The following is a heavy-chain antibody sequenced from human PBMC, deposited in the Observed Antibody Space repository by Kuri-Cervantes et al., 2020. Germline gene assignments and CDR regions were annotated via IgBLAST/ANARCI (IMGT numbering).Heavy chain of an antibody. Sequence: GGSLRLSCAASGFTFSSYWMSWVRQAPGKGLEWVAKIKQDGSEKYYVDSVKGRFTISRDNAKNSLYLQMNSLRAEDTAVYYCARDPYYGDYVKTFDYWGQGTLVTVSS. D-gene: IGHD4-17*01. CDR2: IKQDGSEK. V-gene: IGHV3-7*01. CDR3: ARDPYYGDYVKTFDY. J-gene: IGHJ4*02. CDR1: GFTFSSYW.